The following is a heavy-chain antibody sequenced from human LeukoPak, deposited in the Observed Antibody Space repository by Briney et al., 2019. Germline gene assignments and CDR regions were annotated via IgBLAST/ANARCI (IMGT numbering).Heavy chain of an antibody. CDR1: GFTFSTYA. CDR2: ISGGGVNT. D-gene: IGHD6-19*01. V-gene: IGHV3-23*01. J-gene: IGHJ4*02. Sequence: GGSLRLSCAASGFTFSTYAMSWGRRAPWTGLEWVSSISGGGVNTYYADSVEGRVTISRDNSKSTLYLQMDSLRAEDTAVYYCAKGYSSGWYDFDAWGQGTLVTVSS. CDR3: AKGYSSGWYDFDA.